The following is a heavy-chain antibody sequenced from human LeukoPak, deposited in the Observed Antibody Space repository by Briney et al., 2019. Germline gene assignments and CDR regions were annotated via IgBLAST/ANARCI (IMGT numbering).Heavy chain of an antibody. J-gene: IGHJ4*02. Sequence: PGGSLRPSCAASGFTFSSYSMNWVRQAPGKGLEWVSSISSSSSYIYYADSVKGRFTISRDNAKNSLYLQMNSLRAEDTAVYYCARDLILQWELPDNWGQGTLVTVSS. CDR3: ARDLILQWELPDN. V-gene: IGHV3-21*01. CDR1: GFTFSSYS. CDR2: ISSSSSYI. D-gene: IGHD1-26*01.